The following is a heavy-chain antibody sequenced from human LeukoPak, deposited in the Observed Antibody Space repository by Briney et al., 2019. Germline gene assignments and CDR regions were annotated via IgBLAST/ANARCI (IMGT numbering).Heavy chain of an antibody. V-gene: IGHV6-1*01. D-gene: IGHD3-10*01. CDR1: GDSVSSNSAA. J-gene: IGHJ4*02. CDR3: ARAGGYSGGFDY. CDR2: TYYRSKWYN. Sequence: SQTLSLTCAISGDSVSSNSAAWNWIMQSPSRGLEWLGGTYYRSKWYNDYAVSVKSRITINPDTSKNQFSLQLNSVTPEDTAVYYCARAGGYSGGFDYWGQGTLVTVSS.